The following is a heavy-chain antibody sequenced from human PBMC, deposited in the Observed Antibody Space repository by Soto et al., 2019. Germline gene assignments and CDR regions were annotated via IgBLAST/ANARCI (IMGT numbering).Heavy chain of an antibody. CDR3: ARDFNDFWSGYDIDY. CDR1: GFTFSSYV. J-gene: IGHJ4*02. Sequence: GGSLRLSCAASGFTFSSYVMHWVRQAPGKGLEWVAVIWYDGSNKYYADSVKGRFTISRDNSKNTLYLQMNSLRAEDTAVYYCARDFNDFWSGYDIDYWGQGTLVTVSS. D-gene: IGHD3-3*01. CDR2: IWYDGSNK. V-gene: IGHV3-33*01.